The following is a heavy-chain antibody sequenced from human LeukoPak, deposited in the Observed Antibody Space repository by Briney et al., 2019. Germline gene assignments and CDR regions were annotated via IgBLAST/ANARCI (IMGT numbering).Heavy chain of an antibody. Sequence: GSLRLSCAASGFTFSSYSMNWVRQAPGEGLEWVSSISSSSSYIYYADSVKGRFTISRDNAKNSLYLQMNSLRAEDTAVYYCARDRGEVVPAANVDYWGQGTLVTVSS. CDR2: ISSSSSYI. V-gene: IGHV3-21*01. J-gene: IGHJ4*02. CDR3: ARDRGEVVPAANVDY. CDR1: GFTFSSYS. D-gene: IGHD2-2*01.